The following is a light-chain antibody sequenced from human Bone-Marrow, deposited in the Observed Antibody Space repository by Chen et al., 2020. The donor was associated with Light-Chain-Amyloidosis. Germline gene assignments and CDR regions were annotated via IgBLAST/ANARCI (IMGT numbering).Light chain of an antibody. V-gene: IGKV3-20*01. CDR3: QQYGTSPLT. Sequence: EIVVTKYPGTLYLSPGEGANLTCRASQTISSNYKTWYQQKFGLAPSLLIYGSSSRATGIPDRFTGSVSGTDFTLTINRLEPEDFAMYYCQQYGTSPLTFGGGTKVEIK. CDR1: QTISSNY. J-gene: IGKJ4*01. CDR2: GSS.